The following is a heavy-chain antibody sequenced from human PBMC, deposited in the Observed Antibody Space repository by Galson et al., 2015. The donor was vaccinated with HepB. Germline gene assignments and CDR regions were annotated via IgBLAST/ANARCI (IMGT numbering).Heavy chain of an antibody. V-gene: IGHV3-33*06. D-gene: IGHD2-2*01. J-gene: IGHJ4*02. CDR2: IWYDGSNK. CDR1: GFTFSSYG. CDR3: AKDQLRYCSSTSCPFFDY. Sequence: SLRLSCAASGFTFSSYGMHWVRQAPGKGLEWVAVIWYDGSNKYYADSVKGRFTISRDNSKNTLYLQMNSLRAEDTAVYYCAKDQLRYCSSTSCPFFDYWGQGTLVTVSS.